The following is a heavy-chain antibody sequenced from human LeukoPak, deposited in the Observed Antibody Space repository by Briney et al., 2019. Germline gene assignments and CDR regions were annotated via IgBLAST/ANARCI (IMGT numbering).Heavy chain of an antibody. Sequence: SETLSLTCTVSGGSISSYYWSWIRQPPGKGLEWIGYIYYSGSTNYNPSLKSRVTISVDTSKNQFSLKLSSVTAADTAVYYCARGAQTVLEWLLYRGDAFDIWGQGTMVTVSS. D-gene: IGHD3-3*01. V-gene: IGHV4-59*12. CDR1: GGSISSYY. J-gene: IGHJ3*02. CDR3: ARGAQTVLEWLLYRGDAFDI. CDR2: IYYSGST.